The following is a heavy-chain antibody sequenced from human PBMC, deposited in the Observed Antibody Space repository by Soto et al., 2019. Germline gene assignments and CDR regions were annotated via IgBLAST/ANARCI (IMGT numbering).Heavy chain of an antibody. J-gene: IGHJ4*02. D-gene: IGHD2-8*01. CDR2: INPGGSIT. V-gene: IGHV3-74*01. CDR3: ARVPTGKYGVWNY. Sequence: GGSLRLSCAASGFTFSSYWMHWVRQAPGKGLVWVSRINPGGSITAYADSVKGRFTISRDNAKNTLYLQMNSLRGDDTAVYYCARVPTGKYGVWNYWGQGTLVTVSS. CDR1: GFTFSSYW.